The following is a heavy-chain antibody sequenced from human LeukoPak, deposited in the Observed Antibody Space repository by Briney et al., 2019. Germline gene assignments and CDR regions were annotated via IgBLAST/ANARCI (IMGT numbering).Heavy chain of an antibody. Sequence: ASGPTLVKPTQTLTLTCTFSGFSLSTSGVGVGWIRQPPGKALEWLAVIYWDDDKNYSPSLKSRLTITKDTSKNQVVLTMTNMDPVDTATYYCARILIQSGMDVWGKGTTVTVSS. CDR3: ARILIQSGMDV. CDR1: GFSLSTSGVG. V-gene: IGHV2-5*02. CDR2: IYWDDDK. J-gene: IGHJ6*03. D-gene: IGHD4-11*01.